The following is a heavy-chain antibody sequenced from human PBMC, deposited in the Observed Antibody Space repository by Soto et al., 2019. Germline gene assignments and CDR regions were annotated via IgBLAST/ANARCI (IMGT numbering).Heavy chain of an antibody. D-gene: IGHD3-22*01. CDR1: GFTFSDYY. V-gene: IGHV3-11*06. CDR2: ISSSSSYT. J-gene: IGHJ4*02. CDR3: ARDSDYYDSSGYLSDY. Sequence: PGGSLRLSCAASGFTFSDYYMSWIRQAPGKGLEWVSYISSSSSYTNYADSVKGRFTISRDNAKNSLYLQMNSLRAEDTAVYYCARDSDYYDSSGYLSDYWGQGTLVTVSS.